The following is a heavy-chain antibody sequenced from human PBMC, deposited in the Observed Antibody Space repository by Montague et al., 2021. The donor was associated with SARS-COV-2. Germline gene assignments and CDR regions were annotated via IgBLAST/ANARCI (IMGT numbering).Heavy chain of an antibody. Sequence: SLSLSCAASGFTFSSYAMHWVRQAPGKGLEWVAVISYDGSNKYYADSVKGRFTISRDNSKNTLYLQMNSLRAEDTAVYYCASELENYFDYWGQGTLVTVSS. CDR3: ASELENYFDY. V-gene: IGHV3-30-3*01. CDR1: GFTFSSYA. D-gene: IGHD1-1*01. J-gene: IGHJ4*02. CDR2: ISYDGSNK.